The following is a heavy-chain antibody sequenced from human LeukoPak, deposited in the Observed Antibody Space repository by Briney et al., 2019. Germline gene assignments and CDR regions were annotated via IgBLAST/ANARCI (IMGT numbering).Heavy chain of an antibody. Sequence: SETLSPTCAVSGGSISSSSYYWGWIRQPPGKGLEWIGEINHSGSTNYNPSLKSRVTISVDTSKNQFSLKLSSVTAADTAVYYCARLPTITFFDYWGQGALVTVSS. CDR1: GGSISSSSYY. CDR3: ARLPTITFFDY. V-gene: IGHV4-39*01. D-gene: IGHD5-12*01. J-gene: IGHJ4*02. CDR2: INHSGST.